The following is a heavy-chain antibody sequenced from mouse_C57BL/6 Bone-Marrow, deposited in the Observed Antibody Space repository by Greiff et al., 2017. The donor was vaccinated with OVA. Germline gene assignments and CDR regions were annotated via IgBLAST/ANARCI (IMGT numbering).Heavy chain of an antibody. CDR3: ARPLLSWFAY. J-gene: IGHJ3*01. CDR1: GYTFTSYG. CDR2: IYPRSGNT. V-gene: IGHV1-81*01. D-gene: IGHD1-1*01. Sequence: VQLQQSGAALARPGASVKLSCKASGYTFTSYGISWVKQRTGQGLEWIGEIYPRSGNTYYNEKFKGKATLTADKSSSTAYMELRSLTSEDSAVYFCARPLLSWFAYWGQGTLVTVSA.